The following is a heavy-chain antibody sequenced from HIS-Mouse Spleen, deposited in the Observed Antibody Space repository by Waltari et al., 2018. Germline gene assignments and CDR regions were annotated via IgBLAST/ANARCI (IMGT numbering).Heavy chain of an antibody. J-gene: IGHJ5*02. Sequence: QVQLVESGGGVVQPGRSLRLSCAASGFTFSRYAMHWVRQAPGKGLEWVAVISYDGSNKYYADSVKGRFTISRDNSKNTLYLQMNSLRAEDTAVYYCARVDYDSWGQGTLVTVSS. CDR2: ISYDGSNK. CDR1: GFTFSRYA. D-gene: IGHD3-3*01. V-gene: IGHV3-30*04. CDR3: ARVDYDS.